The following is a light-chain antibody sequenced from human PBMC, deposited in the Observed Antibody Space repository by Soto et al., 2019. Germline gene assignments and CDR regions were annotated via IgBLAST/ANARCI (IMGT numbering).Light chain of an antibody. V-gene: IGKV1-5*03. CDR2: EAS. CDR1: QSIVTW. CDR3: QQFNSSPYT. J-gene: IGKJ2*01. Sequence: DIQMTQSPSSLSASVGDRVTITCRASQSIVTWLAWYQQKPGKAPKLLIYEASSLESGVPSRFSGTGSGTEFTLTISSLQPHDSAAYYCQQFNSSPYTFGQGTKVEIK.